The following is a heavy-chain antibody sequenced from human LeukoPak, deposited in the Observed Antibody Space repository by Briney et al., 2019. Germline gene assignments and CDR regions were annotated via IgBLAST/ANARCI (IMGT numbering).Heavy chain of an antibody. Sequence: SETLSLTCAVYGGSFSGYYWSWIRQPPGKGLEWIGSIYYSGSTYYNPSLKSRVTISVDTSKNQFSLKLSSVTAADTAVYYCARHNPFYCSGGSCYSQTNYFDYWGQGTLVTVSS. J-gene: IGHJ4*02. CDR3: ARHNPFYCSGGSCYSQTNYFDY. CDR2: IYYSGST. V-gene: IGHV4-34*01. CDR1: GGSFSGYY. D-gene: IGHD2-15*01.